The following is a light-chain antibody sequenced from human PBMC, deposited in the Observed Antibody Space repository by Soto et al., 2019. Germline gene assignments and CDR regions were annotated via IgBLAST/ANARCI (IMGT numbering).Light chain of an antibody. V-gene: IGKV1-5*03. CDR3: QQYSSYSAYT. J-gene: IGKJ2*01. CDR2: KAS. CDR1: RSISSW. Sequence: DIQMTQSPSTLSASVGDRVTMTCRASRSISSWLAWHQQKAGKAPKLLIYKASSLESGVPSRFSGSGSGTEFTLTISSLQPDDFATYYCQQYSSYSAYTFGQGTKLEIK.